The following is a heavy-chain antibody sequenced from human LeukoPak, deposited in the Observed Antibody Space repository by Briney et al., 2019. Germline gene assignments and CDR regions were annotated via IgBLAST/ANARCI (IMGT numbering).Heavy chain of an antibody. CDR3: ARGATVAVAGGIVVY. CDR2: INPNSGGT. CDR1: GYTFTGYY. Sequence: ASVKVSCKASGYTFTGYYMHWVRQAPGQGLEWMGWINPNSGGTNYAQKFQGRVTMTRDTSSSTAYMELSRLRSDDTAVYYCARGATVAVAGGIVVYWGQGTLVTVSS. J-gene: IGHJ4*02. V-gene: IGHV1-2*02. D-gene: IGHD6-19*01.